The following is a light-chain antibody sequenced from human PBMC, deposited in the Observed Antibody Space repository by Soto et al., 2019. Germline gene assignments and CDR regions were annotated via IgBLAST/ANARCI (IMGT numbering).Light chain of an antibody. CDR3: QLYGSSSTWT. J-gene: IGKJ1*01. V-gene: IGKV3-20*01. CDR1: QSVSSTY. CDR2: GAS. Sequence: EIVLTQSPGTLSLSPGERATLSCRASQSVSSTYLAWYQHKPGQPPPLLIYGASSRVTGIPDRFSGSGSGTDFTLTISRLEHEDFAVYYCQLYGSSSTWTFGQGTKVEIK.